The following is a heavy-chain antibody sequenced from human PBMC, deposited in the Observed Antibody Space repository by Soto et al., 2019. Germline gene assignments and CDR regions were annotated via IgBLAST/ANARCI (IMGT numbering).Heavy chain of an antibody. Sequence: PSETLSRTCTVSGGSISSYYWSWIRQPPGKGLEWIGYIYYSGSTNYNPSLKSRVTISVDTSKNQFSLKLSSVTAADTAVYYCARHRGIAVAGTDSWGQGILVTVSS. D-gene: IGHD6-19*01. CDR2: IYYSGST. CDR1: GGSISSYY. V-gene: IGHV4-59*01. CDR3: ARHRGIAVAGTDS. J-gene: IGHJ5*01.